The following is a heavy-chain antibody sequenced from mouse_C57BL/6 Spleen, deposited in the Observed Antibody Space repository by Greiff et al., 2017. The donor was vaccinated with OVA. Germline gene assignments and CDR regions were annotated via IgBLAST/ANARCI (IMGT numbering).Heavy chain of an antibody. V-gene: IGHV1-80*01. D-gene: IGHD4-1*01. Sequence: QVQLQQSGAELVKPGASVQISCKASGYAFSSYWMNWVKQRPGKGLEWIGQIYPGDGDTNYNGKFKGKATLTADKSSSTAYMQLSSLTSEDSAVYFGARNWDGGAMDYWGQGTSVTVSS. CDR3: ARNWDGGAMDY. CDR1: GYAFSSYW. CDR2: IYPGDGDT. J-gene: IGHJ4*01.